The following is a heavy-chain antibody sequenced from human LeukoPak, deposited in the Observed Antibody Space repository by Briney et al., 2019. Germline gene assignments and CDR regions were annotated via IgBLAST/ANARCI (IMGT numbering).Heavy chain of an antibody. CDR3: ARVLAPTSYRYSGYDCCFDY. CDR1: GLTFSSYW. D-gene: IGHD5-12*01. J-gene: IGHJ4*02. Sequence: GGSLRLSCAASGLTFSSYWMSWVRQAPGKGLEWVANIKQDGSEKYYVDSVKGRFTISRDNAKNSLYLQMNSLRAEDTAVYYCARVLAPTSYRYSGYDCCFDYWGQGTLVTVSS. CDR2: IKQDGSEK. V-gene: IGHV3-7*01.